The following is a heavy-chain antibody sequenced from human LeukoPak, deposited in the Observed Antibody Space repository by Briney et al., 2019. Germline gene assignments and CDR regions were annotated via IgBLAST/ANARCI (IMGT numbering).Heavy chain of an antibody. V-gene: IGHV3-23*01. D-gene: IGHD2-8*01. Sequence: GGSLRLSCAASGVTFSNYAMNWVRQAPGKGLEWVSAISSGGDSTYYADSVKGRLTISRDNSKNTLYLQMNSLRAEDTAVYYCAKQGCTNGVCYTSYYYYYMDVWGKGTTVTVSS. J-gene: IGHJ6*03. CDR2: ISSGGDST. CDR3: AKQGCTNGVCYTSYYYYYMDV. CDR1: GVTFSNYA.